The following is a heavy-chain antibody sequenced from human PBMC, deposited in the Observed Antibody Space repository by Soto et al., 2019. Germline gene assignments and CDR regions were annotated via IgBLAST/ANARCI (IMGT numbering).Heavy chain of an antibody. D-gene: IGHD3-22*01. CDR3: ARGGSSGYEWFDP. Sequence: SETLSLTCSVSDYSISRGYFWGWIRQPPGKGLEWIGSFYHSGSTYYNPSLKSRDTISVDTSKNQFSLKLTSVTAADTAVYYCARGGSSGYEWFDPWGQGILVTVSS. CDR1: DYSISRGYF. CDR2: FYHSGST. V-gene: IGHV4-38-2*02. J-gene: IGHJ5*02.